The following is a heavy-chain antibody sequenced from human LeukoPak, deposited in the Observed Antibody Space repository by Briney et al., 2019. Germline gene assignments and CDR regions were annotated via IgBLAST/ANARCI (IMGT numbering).Heavy chain of an antibody. CDR2: ISTGGRTI. D-gene: IGHD2-15*01. Sequence: GGSLRLSCAASGFSFSAFEMNWVRQAPGKGLEGISHISTGGRTIYYADSVKGRFTISRDNAKNSLYLQMNSLRGEDTGVYYCARGSGYVLDYWTQGTLVTVSS. CDR1: GFSFSAFE. CDR3: ARGSGYVLDY. V-gene: IGHV3-48*03. J-gene: IGHJ4*02.